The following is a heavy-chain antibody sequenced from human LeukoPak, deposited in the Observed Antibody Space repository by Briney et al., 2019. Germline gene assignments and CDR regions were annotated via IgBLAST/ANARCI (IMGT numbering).Heavy chain of an antibody. Sequence: EASVKVSCKASGGTFSSYAISWVRQAPGQGLEWMGGIIPIIGTANYAQKFQGRVTITADESTSTAYMELSSLRSEDTAVYYCARDTGYSSSWSRVDYYYGTDVWGQGTTVTVSS. CDR1: GGTFSSYA. CDR2: IIPIIGTA. D-gene: IGHD6-13*01. J-gene: IGHJ6*02. V-gene: IGHV1-69*13. CDR3: ARDTGYSSSWSRVDYYYGTDV.